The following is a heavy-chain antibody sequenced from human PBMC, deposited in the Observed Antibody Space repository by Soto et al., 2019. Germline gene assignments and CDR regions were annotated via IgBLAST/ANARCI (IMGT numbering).Heavy chain of an antibody. V-gene: IGHV1-2*02. D-gene: IGHD1-1*01. J-gene: IGHJ3*02. CDR2: INPNSGGT. CDR3: ARDLARVQLLAKYTLGAFDI. CDR1: GYTFTGYY. Sequence: ASVKVSCKASGYTFTGYYMHWVRQAPGQGLEWMGWINPNSGGTNYAQKFQGRVTMTRDTSISTVYMELSRLRSDDTAVYYCARDLARVQLLAKYTLGAFDIWGQGTMVTVSS.